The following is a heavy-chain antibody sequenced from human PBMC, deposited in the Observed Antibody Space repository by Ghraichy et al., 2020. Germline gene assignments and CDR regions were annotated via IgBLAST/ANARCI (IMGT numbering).Heavy chain of an antibody. J-gene: IGHJ3*01. D-gene: IGHD1-1*01. CDR2: LHSGGGA. V-gene: IGHV3-66*01. CDR3: ARDGRDFTTFGAFDV. CDR1: GFSVSDTY. Sequence: GESLNISCVVSGFSVSDTYMAWLRQVPGKGLEYVSVLHSGGGADYADSVKGRFTISKDTAKNTVYLQMTSLRGEDTALYFCARDGRDFTTFGAFDVWGLGTMVTVSS.